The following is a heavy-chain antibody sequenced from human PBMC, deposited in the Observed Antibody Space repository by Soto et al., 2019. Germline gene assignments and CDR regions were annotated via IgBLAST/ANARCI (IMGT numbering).Heavy chain of an antibody. Sequence: LRLSCAASGFTFSSYAMSWVRQAPGKGLEWVSAISGSGGSTYYADSVKGRFTISRDNSKNTLYLQMNSLRAEDTAVYYCARDRSDDYVWGSTLDYWGQGTLVTVSS. D-gene: IGHD3-16*01. CDR2: ISGSGGST. CDR3: ARDRSDDYVWGSTLDY. V-gene: IGHV3-23*01. J-gene: IGHJ4*02. CDR1: GFTFSSYA.